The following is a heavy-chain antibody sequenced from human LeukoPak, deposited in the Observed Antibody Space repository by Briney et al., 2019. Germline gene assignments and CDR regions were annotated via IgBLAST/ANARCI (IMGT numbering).Heavy chain of an antibody. V-gene: IGHV3-7*01. D-gene: IGHD2-2*01. Sequence: GGSLRLSCIASGFTFSSYGMTWVRQAPGKGLEWVANIRQDGSEKHYEDSVKGRFTISRDNAKNSLYLQMDSLRAEDTAVYYCAGLPGTSRFDYWGQGTLVTVSS. CDR1: GFTFSSYG. CDR2: IRQDGSEK. J-gene: IGHJ4*02. CDR3: AGLPGTSRFDY.